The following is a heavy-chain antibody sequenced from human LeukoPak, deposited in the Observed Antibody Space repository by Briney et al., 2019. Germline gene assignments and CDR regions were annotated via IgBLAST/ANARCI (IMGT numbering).Heavy chain of an antibody. CDR3: ARVHYVISYYYMDV. V-gene: IGHV1-18*01. J-gene: IGHJ6*03. Sequence: GASVKVSCKAPGYSFTSYGISWVRQAPGQGLEWMGWISSYGSNTNYARRLQGRVTMTTDTSTSTAYMELRSLRSDDSAVYYCARVHYVISYYYMDVWGEGTTVTISS. CDR1: GYSFTSYG. CDR2: ISSYGSNT. D-gene: IGHD2/OR15-2a*01.